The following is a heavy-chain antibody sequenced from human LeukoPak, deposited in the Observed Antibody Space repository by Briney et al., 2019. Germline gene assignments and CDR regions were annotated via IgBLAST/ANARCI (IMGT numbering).Heavy chain of an antibody. CDR1: GFTFSSYA. D-gene: IGHD2-8*02. J-gene: IGHJ4*02. CDR2: ISGSGGST. CDR3: ARDRGYDTGA. Sequence: GGSLRLSCAASGFTFSSYAMSWVRQAPGKGLEWVSAISGSGGSTYYADSVKGRFTISRDNAKNSLYLQMNSLRAEDTAVYYCARDRGYDTGAWGQGTLVTVSS. V-gene: IGHV3-23*01.